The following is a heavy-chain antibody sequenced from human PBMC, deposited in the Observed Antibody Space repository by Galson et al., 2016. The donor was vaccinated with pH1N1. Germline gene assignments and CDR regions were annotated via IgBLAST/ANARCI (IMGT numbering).Heavy chain of an antibody. D-gene: IGHD5-18*01. CDR3: ARRLGPSYGYSLRDAFDV. J-gene: IGHJ3*01. Sequence: QSGAEVKKAGESLKISCKGSGYSFTNYWIGWVRQAPGRGLEWMGIIFPGDSDTKYSPSFQGQVTISVDKSITNAYRQLSSLKASGTAMYYCARRLGPSYGYSLRDAFDVWGQGTMVIVSS. CDR1: GYSFTNYW. V-gene: IGHV5-51*03. CDR2: IFPGDSDT.